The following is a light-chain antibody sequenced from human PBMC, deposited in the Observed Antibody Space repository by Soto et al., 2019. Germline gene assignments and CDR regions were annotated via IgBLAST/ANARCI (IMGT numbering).Light chain of an antibody. CDR2: EVS. Sequence: QSVLTQPPSASGSFGQSVTISCTGTSSDVGGYNYVSWYQQYPGKAPKLMIYEVSERPSGVPDRFSGSKSGNTASLTVSGLQADDEVDYYCSSYSGTNYHYVFGTGTKVT. J-gene: IGLJ1*01. CDR1: SSDVGGYNY. V-gene: IGLV2-8*01. CDR3: SSYSGTNYHYV.